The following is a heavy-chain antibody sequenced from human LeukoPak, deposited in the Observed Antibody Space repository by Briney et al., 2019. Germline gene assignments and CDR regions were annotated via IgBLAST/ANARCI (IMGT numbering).Heavy chain of an antibody. J-gene: IGHJ4*02. CDR3: ARGGGEAVAGKGGRLDY. Sequence: PGGSLRLSLAASGFTFSSYAMSWVRQAPGKGLEWVSAIIGSGGSTYYADSVKGRFTISRDNSKNTLYLQMNSLRAEDTAVYYCARGGGEAVAGKGGRLDYWGQGTLVTVSS. V-gene: IGHV3-23*01. D-gene: IGHD6-19*01. CDR1: GFTFSSYA. CDR2: IIGSGGST.